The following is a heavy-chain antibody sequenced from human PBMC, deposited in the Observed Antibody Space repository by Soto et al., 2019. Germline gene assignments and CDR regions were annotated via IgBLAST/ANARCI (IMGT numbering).Heavy chain of an antibody. Sequence: GQGLEWMGIINPSGGSTSYAQKFQGRVTMTRDTSTSTVYMELSSLRSEDTAVYFCARTGIAVVGGLFAFRG. CDR2: INPSGGST. CDR3: ARTGIAVVGGLFAF. D-gene: IGHD6-19*01. V-gene: IGHV1-46*03. J-gene: IGHJ1*01.